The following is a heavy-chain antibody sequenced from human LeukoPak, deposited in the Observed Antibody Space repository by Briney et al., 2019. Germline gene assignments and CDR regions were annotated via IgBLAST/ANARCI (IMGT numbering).Heavy chain of an antibody. D-gene: IGHD6-13*01. CDR2: FDPEDGET. Sequence: ASVKVSCKVSGYTLTELSMHWVRQAPGKGLEWIGGFDPEDGETIYAQKFQGRVTMTEDTSTDTAYMGLSSLRSEDTAVYYCATVRYSSSWYGGSGYYYMDVWGKGTTVTVSS. CDR3: ATVRYSSSWYGGSGYYYMDV. V-gene: IGHV1-24*01. J-gene: IGHJ6*03. CDR1: GYTLTELS.